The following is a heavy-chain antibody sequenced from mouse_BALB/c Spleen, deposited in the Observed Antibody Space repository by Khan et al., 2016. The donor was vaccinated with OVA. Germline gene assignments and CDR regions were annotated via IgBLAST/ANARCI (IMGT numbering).Heavy chain of an antibody. J-gene: IGHJ4*01. CDR3: ARVGYSGTMDY. CDR2: INTSTGEP. Sequence: LEESGPELKKPGETVKISCKASGYTFTNYGMNWVRQAPGKGLKWMGWINTSTGEPTYADDFRGRFAFSLETSASTAYLQINNLKDEDTATYFCARVGYSGTMDYWGQGTSVTVSS. D-gene: IGHD2-14*01. V-gene: IGHV9-3-1*01. CDR1: GYTFTNYG.